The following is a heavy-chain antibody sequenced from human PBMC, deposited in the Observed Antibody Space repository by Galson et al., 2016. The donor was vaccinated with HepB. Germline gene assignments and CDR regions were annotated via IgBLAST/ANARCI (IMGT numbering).Heavy chain of an antibody. V-gene: IGHV3-48*01. CDR1: RFTFFTYG. Sequence: SLRLSCAASRFTFFTYGMHWVRQPPGRWLEWVSYISSTCDTIHYTDSVRGRFTISRDNAKSSLYLQMSTLRAEDTAVYYCARANFDFRSRIDYWGQGSLVTVSS. D-gene: IGHD3-3*01. CDR2: ISSTCDTI. J-gene: IGHJ4*02. CDR3: ARANFDFRSRIDY.